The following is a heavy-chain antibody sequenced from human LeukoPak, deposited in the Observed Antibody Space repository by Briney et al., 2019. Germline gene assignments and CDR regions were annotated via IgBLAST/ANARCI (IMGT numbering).Heavy chain of an antibody. CDR2: IYYSGST. J-gene: IGHJ3*02. D-gene: IGHD3-10*01. V-gene: IGHV4-39*01. Sequence: SETLSLTCTVSGGSISTNSFYWGWIRQPPGKGLEWIGTIYYSGSTYYNPSLKSRVTISVDTSKNQFSLKLSSVTASDTAVYYCARRFAPSRNDAFDIWGQGTMVTVSS. CDR1: GGSISTNSFY. CDR3: ARRFAPSRNDAFDI.